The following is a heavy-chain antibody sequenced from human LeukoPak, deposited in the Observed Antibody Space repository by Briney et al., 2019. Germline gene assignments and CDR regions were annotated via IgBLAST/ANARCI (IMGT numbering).Heavy chain of an antibody. J-gene: IGHJ4*02. Sequence: GGSRRLSCVASGFTVRRNYMSWVRQAPGKGLEWVSVIYSGGSKYYVDSVKGRFTISRDNAKNSLYLQMNSLRAEDTAVYYCAREGGIQPYFDYWGQGTLVTVSS. D-gene: IGHD5-18*01. V-gene: IGHV3-66*01. CDR1: GFTVRRNY. CDR3: AREGGIQPYFDY. CDR2: IYSGGSK.